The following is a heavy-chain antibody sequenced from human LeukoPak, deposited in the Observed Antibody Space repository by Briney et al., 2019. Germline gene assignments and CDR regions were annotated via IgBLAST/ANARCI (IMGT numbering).Heavy chain of an antibody. CDR2: ISWDGGST. CDR1: GFTFDDYA. J-gene: IGHJ4*02. V-gene: IGHV3-43D*04. D-gene: IGHD6-19*01. CDR3: AKDKDFDSSGWYSSFDY. Sequence: GGSLRLSCAASGFTFDDYAMHWVRQAPGKGLEWVSLISWDGGSTCYADSVKGRFTISRDKSKNSLYLQMNSLRAEDTALYYCAKDKDFDSSGWYSSFDYWGQGTLVTVSS.